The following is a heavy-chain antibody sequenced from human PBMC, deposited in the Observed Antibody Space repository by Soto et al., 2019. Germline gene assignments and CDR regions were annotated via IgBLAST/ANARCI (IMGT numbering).Heavy chain of an antibody. Sequence: QLQLQESGPGLVKPSETLSLTCTVSGGSISSSSYYWGWIRQPPGKGLEWIGSIYYSGSTYYNPSLKRRVTISGDTSTIQFCRKLSAVTAADTAVHYCEKLGDNGRGVVDAFDICCEGTMVIDTS. D-gene: IGHD3-10*02. J-gene: IGHJ3*02. V-gene: IGHV4-39*01. CDR2: IYYSGST. CDR3: EKLGDNGRGVVDAFDI. CDR1: GGSISSSSYY.